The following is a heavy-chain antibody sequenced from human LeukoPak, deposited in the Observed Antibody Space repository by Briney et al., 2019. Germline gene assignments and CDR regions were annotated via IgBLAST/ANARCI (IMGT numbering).Heavy chain of an antibody. CDR2: MNPNSGNT. V-gene: IGHV1-8*01. CDR3: AGGPQSYGDYTFDY. J-gene: IGHJ4*02. CDR1: GYTFTSYD. D-gene: IGHD4-17*01. Sequence: PGASVKVSCTASGYTFTSYDINWVRQATGQGLEWMGWMNPNSGNTGYAQKFQGRVTMTRNTSISTAYMELSSLRSEDTAVYYCAGGPQSYGDYTFDYWGQGTLVTVSS.